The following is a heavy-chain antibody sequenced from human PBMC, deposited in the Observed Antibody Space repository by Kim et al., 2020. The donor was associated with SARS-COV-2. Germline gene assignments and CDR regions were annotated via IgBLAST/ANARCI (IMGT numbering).Heavy chain of an antibody. Sequence: YYNLSLKSRVSISADTSKNQFSLKLSSVTAADTAVYYCARSLVRGANWFDPWGQGTLVIVSS. V-gene: IGHV4-31*02. CDR3: ARSLVRGANWFDP. J-gene: IGHJ5*02. D-gene: IGHD3-10*01.